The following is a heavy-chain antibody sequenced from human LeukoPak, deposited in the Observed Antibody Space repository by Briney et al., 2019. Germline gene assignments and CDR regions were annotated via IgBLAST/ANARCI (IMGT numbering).Heavy chain of an antibody. J-gene: IGHJ4*02. CDR1: GFTFSSYS. CDR3: ARAQHSSASY. Sequence: GGSLRLSCAASGFTFSSYSMNWVRQAPGKGLEWVSSISSSSSYIYYADSVKGRFTISRDNSKNTLYLQMNSLRGEDTAVYYCARAQHSSASYWGQGTLVTVSS. CDR2: ISSSSSYI. V-gene: IGHV3-21*01. D-gene: IGHD6-19*01.